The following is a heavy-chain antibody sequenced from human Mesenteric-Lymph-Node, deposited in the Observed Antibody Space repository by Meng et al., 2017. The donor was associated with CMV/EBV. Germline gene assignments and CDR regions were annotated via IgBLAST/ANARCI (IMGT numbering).Heavy chain of an antibody. CDR2: IIPILGIA. CDR1: GGTFSSYT. V-gene: IGHV1-69*02. Sequence: SVKVSCKASGGTFSSYTISWVRQAPGQGLEWMGRIIPILGIANYAQKFQGRVTITADKSTSTACMELSSLRSEDTAVYYCASLSTSPTYYFDYWGQGTLVTVSS. J-gene: IGHJ4*02. CDR3: ASLSTSPTYYFDY. D-gene: IGHD2-2*01.